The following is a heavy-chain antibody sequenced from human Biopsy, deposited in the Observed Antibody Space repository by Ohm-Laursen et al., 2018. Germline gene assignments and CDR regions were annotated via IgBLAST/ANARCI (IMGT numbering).Heavy chain of an antibody. CDR2: IYYSGST. V-gene: IGHV4-59*01. J-gene: IGHJ6*02. CDR1: GGSISSDY. Sequence: ETLSLTYTVSGGSISSDYWSWIRQTPGKGLEWIGYIYYSGSTNYNPSLKSRVTISVDTSKNQFSLRLNSVTAADTAVYYCARATNSTGWPYYYFYGMDVWGQGTTVTVSS. D-gene: IGHD2/OR15-2a*01. CDR3: ARATNSTGWPYYYFYGMDV.